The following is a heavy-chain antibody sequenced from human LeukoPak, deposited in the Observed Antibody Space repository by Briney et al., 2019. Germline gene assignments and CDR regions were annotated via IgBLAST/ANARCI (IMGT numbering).Heavy chain of an antibody. CDR1: GFSLSSDA. Sequence: GGSLRLSCAHSGFSLSSDAIRWVPPAPRKGLGRVSAVRGSGGRTNYEDSGRGRFTNSRDNSKNTLYLQMNSLRAEDTAVYYCAKPAGRSSGWYRLDYWGEGTLVTVSS. CDR3: AKPAGRSSGWYRLDY. V-gene: IGHV3-23*01. D-gene: IGHD6-19*01. J-gene: IGHJ4*02. CDR2: VRGSGGRT.